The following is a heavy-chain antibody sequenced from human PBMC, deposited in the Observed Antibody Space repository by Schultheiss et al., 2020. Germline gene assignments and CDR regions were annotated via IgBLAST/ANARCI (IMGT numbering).Heavy chain of an antibody. CDR3: ARGGRTINTIFGVVTLRGWFDP. CDR1: GGSFSGYY. D-gene: IGHD3-3*01. J-gene: IGHJ5*02. V-gene: IGHV4-34*01. Sequence: SETLSLTCAVYGGSFSGYYWSWIRQPPGKGLECIGEINHSGSTNYNPSLKSRVTISVDTSKNQFSLKLSSVTAADTAVYYCARGGRTINTIFGVVTLRGWFDPWGQGTLVTVSS. CDR2: INHSGST.